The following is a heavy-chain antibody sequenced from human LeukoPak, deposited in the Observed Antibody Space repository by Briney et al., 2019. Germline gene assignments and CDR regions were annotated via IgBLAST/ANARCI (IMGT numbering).Heavy chain of an antibody. D-gene: IGHD2-21*02. Sequence: SETLSLTCTVSGGSISSYYWSWIQQPPGKGLEWIGYIYYSGSTNYNPSLKSRVTISVDTSKNQFSLKLSSVTAADTAVYYCARSAYCGGDCNELFDYWGQGTLVTVSS. CDR3: ARSAYCGGDCNELFDY. CDR1: GGSISSYY. CDR2: IYYSGST. J-gene: IGHJ4*02. V-gene: IGHV4-59*01.